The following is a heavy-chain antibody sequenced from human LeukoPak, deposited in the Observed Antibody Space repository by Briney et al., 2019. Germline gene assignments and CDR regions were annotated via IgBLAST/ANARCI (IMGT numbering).Heavy chain of an antibody. D-gene: IGHD6-13*01. Sequence: GGSLRLSCAASGFTFSSYSMNWVRQAPGKGLEWVSSISSSSSYIYYADSVKGRFTISRDNAKNSLYLQMNSLRAEDTAVYYCARSLRGSSWSQYYFDYWGQGTLVTVSS. J-gene: IGHJ4*02. CDR3: ARSLRGSSWSQYYFDY. CDR1: GFTFSSYS. CDR2: ISSSSSYI. V-gene: IGHV3-21*01.